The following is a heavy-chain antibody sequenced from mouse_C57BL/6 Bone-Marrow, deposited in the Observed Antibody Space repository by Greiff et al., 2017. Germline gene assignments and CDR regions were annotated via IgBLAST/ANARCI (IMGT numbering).Heavy chain of an antibody. CDR3: ARTACDSNCDWFAY. J-gene: IGHJ3*01. V-gene: IGHV1-19*01. Sequence: EVQLQQSGPVLVKPGASVKMSCKASGYTFTDYYMNWVKQSHGKSLEWIGVINPYNGGTSYNQKFKGKATLTVDKSSSTAYMELHSLTSEDSAVYDCARTACDSNCDWFAYWGQGTLVTVSA. CDR2: INPYNGGT. CDR1: GYTFTDYY. D-gene: IGHD2-5*01.